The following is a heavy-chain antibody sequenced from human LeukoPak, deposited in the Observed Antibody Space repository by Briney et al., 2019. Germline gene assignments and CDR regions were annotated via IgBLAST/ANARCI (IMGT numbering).Heavy chain of an antibody. CDR2: ISAYNGNT. V-gene: IGHV1-18*01. Sequence: ASVKVSCKASGYTFTSYGISWVRQAPGQGLEWMGWISAYNGNTNYAQKLQGRVTMTTDTSTSTAYMELRSLRSDDTAVYYCARHLIYYNILTGYRYDYYFDYWGQGTLVTVSS. CDR3: ARHLIYYNILTGYRYDYYFDY. J-gene: IGHJ4*02. CDR1: GYTFTSYG. D-gene: IGHD3-9*01.